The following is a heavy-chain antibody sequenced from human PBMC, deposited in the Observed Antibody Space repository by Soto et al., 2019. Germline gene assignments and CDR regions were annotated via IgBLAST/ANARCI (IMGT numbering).Heavy chain of an antibody. Sequence: GXSLRLSCAASGFTFSSYWMHWVRQAPGKGLVWASXINSDXSSTSFEDYVXXRFTIYRXXDKNTLYLQMNSMRAEDTAVYYCASSLLTTFDYWGQGTRVTVSS. CDR1: GFTFSSYW. D-gene: IGHD1-1*01. CDR2: INSDXSST. J-gene: IGHJ4*02. CDR3: ASSLLTTFDY. V-gene: IGHV3-74*01.